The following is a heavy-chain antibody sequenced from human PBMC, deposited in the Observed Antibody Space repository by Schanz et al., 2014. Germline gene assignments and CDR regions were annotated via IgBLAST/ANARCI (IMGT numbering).Heavy chain of an antibody. J-gene: IGHJ4*02. D-gene: IGHD3-22*01. Sequence: EGQLAESGGGLVQPGGSLRLSCAVSRFTVSSNHMSWVRQAPGKGLEWVSVIYSGIGAYYADSVKDRFTVSRDNSKNTVYLQMNRLRAEDTAVYYCARVHHYDPSGWGYFDYWGQGALVTVSS. CDR1: RFTVSSNH. V-gene: IGHV3-66*01. CDR2: IYSGIGA. CDR3: ARVHHYDPSGWGYFDY.